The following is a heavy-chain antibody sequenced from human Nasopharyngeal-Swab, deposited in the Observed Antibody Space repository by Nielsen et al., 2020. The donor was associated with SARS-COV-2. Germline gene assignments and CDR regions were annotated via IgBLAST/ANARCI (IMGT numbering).Heavy chain of an antibody. CDR3: ASRGYSGYDFDY. CDR1: GGSFSGYY. D-gene: IGHD5-12*01. J-gene: IGHJ4*02. CDR2: INHSGST. V-gene: IGHV4-34*01. Sequence: SETLSLTCAVYGGSFSGYYWSWIRQPPGKGLEWIGEINHSGSTNYNPSLKGRVTISVDTSKNQFSLKLSSVTAADTAVYYCASRGYSGYDFDYWGQGTLVTVSS.